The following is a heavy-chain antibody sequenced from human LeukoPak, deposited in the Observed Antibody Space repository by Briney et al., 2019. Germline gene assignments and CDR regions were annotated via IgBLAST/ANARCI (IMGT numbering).Heavy chain of an antibody. CDR1: GFTISNNY. D-gene: IGHD1-26*01. Sequence: GGSLRLSCAASGFTISNNYIRWLRQAPGKGLEWVSHIYSGGFTQFAGSVRGRFTMSRDSSKNTLYLQMNSLTAEDTAVYYCARRATVAFDIWGQGTMVTVSS. J-gene: IGHJ3*02. V-gene: IGHV3-66*01. CDR2: IYSGGFT. CDR3: ARRATVAFDI.